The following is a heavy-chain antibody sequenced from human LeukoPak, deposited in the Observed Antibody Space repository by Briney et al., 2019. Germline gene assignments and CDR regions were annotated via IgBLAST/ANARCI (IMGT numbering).Heavy chain of an antibody. J-gene: IGHJ4*02. Sequence: GASVKVSCKASGYTFTNYGISRVRQAPGQGPEWMGWISCYDGNTKYAQRLQGRVTLTTDTSTRIVYMELTGLRSDDAAVYYCARERGGVGFKGDYWGQGTLLTVSP. CDR3: ARERGGVGFKGDY. CDR1: GYTFTNYG. CDR2: ISCYDGNT. V-gene: IGHV1-18*01. D-gene: IGHD2-15*01.